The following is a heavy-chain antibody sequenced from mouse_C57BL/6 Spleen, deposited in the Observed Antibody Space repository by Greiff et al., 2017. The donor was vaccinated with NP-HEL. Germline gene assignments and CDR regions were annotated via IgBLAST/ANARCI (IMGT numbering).Heavy chain of an antibody. Sequence: QVHVKQSGAELVRPGASVTLSCKASGYTFTDYEMHWVKQTPVHGLEWIGAIDPETGGTAYNQKFKGKAILTADKSSSTAYMELRSLTSEDSAVYYCTERNSNYESAMDYWGQGTSVTVSS. CDR1: GYTFTDYE. CDR2: IDPETGGT. V-gene: IGHV1-15*01. CDR3: TERNSNYESAMDY. J-gene: IGHJ4*01. D-gene: IGHD2-5*01.